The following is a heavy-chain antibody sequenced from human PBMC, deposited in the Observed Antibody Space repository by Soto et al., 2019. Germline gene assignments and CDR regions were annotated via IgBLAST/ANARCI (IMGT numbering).Heavy chain of an antibody. J-gene: IGHJ4*02. V-gene: IGHV3-23*01. CDR1: GFTFSTFA. CDR2: IGGSGSRT. D-gene: IGHD6-19*01. CDR3: AKTAEAVAGTVYGF. Sequence: PGGSLRLSCAASGFTFSTFAMGWLRQAPGEGLEWVSAIGGSGSRTYFADSVKGRFSISRDNSKSTLYLQMNSLRAEDTAVYYCAKTAEAVAGTVYGFWGQGTLVTVSS.